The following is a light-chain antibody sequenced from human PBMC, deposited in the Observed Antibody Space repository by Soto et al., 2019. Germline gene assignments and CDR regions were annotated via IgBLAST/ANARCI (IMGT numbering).Light chain of an antibody. CDR1: QSVSSSY. Sequence: EIVLTQSPGTLSLSPGERATLSCRASQSVSSSYLAWYQQKPGQAPRLLIYGASSRATGIPDRFSGSGSGTEFTLTISRLEPEDFALYYCQQYGSSPLTFGQGTRLEMK. J-gene: IGKJ5*01. V-gene: IGKV3-20*01. CDR2: GAS. CDR3: QQYGSSPLT.